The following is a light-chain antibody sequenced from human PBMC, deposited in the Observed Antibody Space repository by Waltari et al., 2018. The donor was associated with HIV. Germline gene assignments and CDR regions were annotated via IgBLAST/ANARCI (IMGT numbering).Light chain of an antibody. CDR2: DAS. J-gene: IGKJ5*01. Sequence: EIVMTHSPATLSLSPGERVTPSCTASQNVNSYLGWFQQKPGQAPRLLIYDASSRATDTPVRFSASGSGTVFSLTISSLRSEDFAVYYCQQYHQWPFTFGRGTRLEIK. CDR1: QNVNSY. CDR3: QQYHQWPFT. V-gene: IGKV3-15*01.